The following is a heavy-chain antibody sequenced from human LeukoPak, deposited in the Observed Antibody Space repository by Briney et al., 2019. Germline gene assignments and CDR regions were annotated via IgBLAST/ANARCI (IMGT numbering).Heavy chain of an antibody. V-gene: IGHV1-2*02. Sequence: ASVKVSCKASGYTFTGYYMHWVRQAPGQGLEWMGGINPNSGGTNYAQKFQGRVTMTRDTSISTAYMEMSSLRSDDTAVYYCARDLSGSYWDYFDYWGQGTLVTVSS. CDR2: INPNSGGT. D-gene: IGHD1-26*01. CDR1: GYTFTGYY. CDR3: ARDLSGSYWDYFDY. J-gene: IGHJ4*02.